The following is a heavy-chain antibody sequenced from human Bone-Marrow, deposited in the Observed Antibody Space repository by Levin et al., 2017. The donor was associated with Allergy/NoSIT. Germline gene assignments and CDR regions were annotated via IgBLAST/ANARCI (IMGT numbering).Heavy chain of an antibody. CDR2: IKEDGSEK. CDR1: GFTFSSYW. Sequence: HPGWSLRLSCAASGFTFSSYWMSWVRQAPGKGLEWVTNIKEDGSEKYYVDSLKGRFTISRDNAKNSLYLQVNSLRAEDTAVYYCARGRGLDQWGQGTLVTVSS. D-gene: IGHD3-10*01. V-gene: IGHV3-7*01. CDR3: ARGRGLDQ. J-gene: IGHJ4*02.